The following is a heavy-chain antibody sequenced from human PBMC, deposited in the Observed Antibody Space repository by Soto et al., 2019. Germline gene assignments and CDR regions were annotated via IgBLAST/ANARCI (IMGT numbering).Heavy chain of an antibody. J-gene: IGHJ3*02. CDR3: ARAPVLRYFDWLPQSNDAFDI. D-gene: IGHD3-9*01. Sequence: PSETLSLTCAVYGGSFSGYYWSWIRQPPGKGLEWIGEINHSGSTNYNPSLKSRVTISVDTSKNQFSLKLSSVTAADTAVYYCARAPVLRYFDWLPQSNDAFDIWGQGTMVTVSS. CDR2: INHSGST. V-gene: IGHV4-34*01. CDR1: GGSFSGYY.